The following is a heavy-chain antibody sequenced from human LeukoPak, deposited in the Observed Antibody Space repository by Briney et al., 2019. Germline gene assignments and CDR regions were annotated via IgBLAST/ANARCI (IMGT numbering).Heavy chain of an antibody. CDR3: ARHLRGPEDIAGGPRYYFDY. Sequence: PGESLKISCKGSGYSFTSYWISWVRQMPGKGLEWMGIIYPGDSDTRYSPSFQGQVTISADKSINTAYLQWSRLKASDTAMYYCARHLRGPEDIAGGPRYYFDYWGQGTLVTVSS. V-gene: IGHV5-51*01. D-gene: IGHD5-12*01. CDR2: IYPGDSDT. CDR1: GYSFTSYW. J-gene: IGHJ4*02.